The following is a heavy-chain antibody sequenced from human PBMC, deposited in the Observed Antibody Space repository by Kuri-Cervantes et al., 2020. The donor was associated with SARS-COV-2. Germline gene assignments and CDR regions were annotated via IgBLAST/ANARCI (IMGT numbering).Heavy chain of an antibody. V-gene: IGHV3-30-3*01. J-gene: IGHJ3*02. CDR1: GFTFSSYA. Sequence: GESLKISCAASGFTFSSYAMHWVRQAPGKGLEWVAVISYDGSNKYYADSVKGRFTISRDNSKNTLYLQMKSLRAEDTAVYYCAAELVDAFDIWGQGTMVTVSS. D-gene: IGHD3-10*01. CDR2: ISYDGSNK. CDR3: AAELVDAFDI.